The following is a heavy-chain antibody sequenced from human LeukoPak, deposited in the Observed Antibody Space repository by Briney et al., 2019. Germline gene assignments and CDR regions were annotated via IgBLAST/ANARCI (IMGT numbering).Heavy chain of an antibody. Sequence: GGSLRLSCAVSGLTFSSSWMDWVRQAPGKGLEWVSSISSSSSYIYYADSVKGRFTISRDNAKNSLCLQMNSLRAEDTAVYYCASSYSSGWFEDDYWGQGTLVTVSS. CDR3: ASSYSSGWFEDDY. CDR2: ISSSSSYI. V-gene: IGHV3-21*01. CDR1: GLTFSSSW. D-gene: IGHD6-19*01. J-gene: IGHJ4*02.